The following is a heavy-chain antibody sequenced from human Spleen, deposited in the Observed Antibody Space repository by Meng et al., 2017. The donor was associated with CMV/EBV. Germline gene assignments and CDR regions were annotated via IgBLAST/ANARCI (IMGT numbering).Heavy chain of an antibody. D-gene: IGHD3-9*01. CDR2: IRIKANSYAT. CDR1: GFTFSSYE. CDR3: TRREDYDILTGYYPNGNDY. Sequence: GESLKISCAASGFTFSSYEMNWVRQAPGKGLEWVGRIRIKANSYATAYAASVKGRFTIARDDSKNTAYLQMNSLKTEDTAVYYCTRREDYDILTGYYPNGNDYWGQGTLVTVSS. V-gene: IGHV3-73*01. J-gene: IGHJ4*02.